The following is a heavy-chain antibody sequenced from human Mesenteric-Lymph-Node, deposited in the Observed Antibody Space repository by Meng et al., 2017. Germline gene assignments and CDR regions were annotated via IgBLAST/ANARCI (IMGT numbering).Heavy chain of an antibody. CDR2: ISYDGTKT. V-gene: IGHV3-30*01. CDR3: ARDTSDY. CDR1: GFTFSSYG. Sequence: QWRGVGSGGGVVQPGRSLRLSCAASGFTFSSYGLHWVRQAPGRGLEWVAVISYDGTKTYYADSVKGRFTISRDNSKNTLYLQMNSLRAEDTAVYYCARDTSDYWGQGTLVTVSS. D-gene: IGHD3-16*01. J-gene: IGHJ4*02.